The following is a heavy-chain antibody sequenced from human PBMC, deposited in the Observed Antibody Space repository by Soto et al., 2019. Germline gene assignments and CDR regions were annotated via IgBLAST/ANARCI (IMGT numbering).Heavy chain of an antibody. CDR3: SRRDGYYFDY. CDR1: GGSISSYY. Sequence: PSETLSLTCTVSGGSISSYYCSWIRQPPLKGLELVGYVYYILSTNYNPSLKSRVTISSDTSKNQLSLNLSSVTAAYTAVYYCSRRDGYYFDYWGQGTLVTSPQ. J-gene: IGHJ4*02. V-gene: IGHV4-59*08. CDR2: VYYILST.